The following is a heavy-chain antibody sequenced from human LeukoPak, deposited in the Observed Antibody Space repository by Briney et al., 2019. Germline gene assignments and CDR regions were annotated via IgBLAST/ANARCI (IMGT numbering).Heavy chain of an antibody. CDR2: IIPIFGIA. V-gene: IGHV1-69*04. CDR3: ARDDYGRRENAFDI. CDR1: GGTFSSYA. D-gene: IGHD4-17*01. Sequence: GASVKVSCKASGGTFSSYAISWVRQAPGQGLEWMGRIIPIFGIANYAQKFQGRVTITADKSTSTAYMELSGLRSEDTAVYYCARDDYGRRENAFDIWGQGTMVTVSS. J-gene: IGHJ3*02.